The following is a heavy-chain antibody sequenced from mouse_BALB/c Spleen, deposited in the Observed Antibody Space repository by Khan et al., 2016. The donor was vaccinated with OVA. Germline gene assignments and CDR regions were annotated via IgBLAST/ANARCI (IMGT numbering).Heavy chain of an antibody. CDR2: ISYSGNT. J-gene: IGHJ2*01. V-gene: IGHV3-2*02. Sequence: QLEESGPGLVKPSQSLSLTCTVTGYSITSDYAWNWIRQFPGNKLEWMGYISYSGNTKYNPSLKSRISITRDTSKNQFFLQLNSVTIEDAATYYCARVDGGDVDYWGQGTTLTVSS. D-gene: IGHD2-3*01. CDR3: ARVDGGDVDY. CDR1: GYSITSDYA.